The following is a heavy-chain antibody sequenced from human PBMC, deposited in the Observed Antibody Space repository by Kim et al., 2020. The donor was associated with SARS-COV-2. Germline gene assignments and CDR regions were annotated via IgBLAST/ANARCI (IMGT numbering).Heavy chain of an antibody. CDR2: FDPEDGET. D-gene: IGHD6-6*01. CDR3: ATDLKGRIAARLWFWFDP. J-gene: IGHJ5*02. V-gene: IGHV1-24*01. Sequence: ASVKVSCKVSGYTLTELSMHWVRQAPGKGLEWMGGFDPEDGETIYAQKFQGRVTMTEDTSTDTAYMELSSLRSEDTAVYYCATDLKGRIAARLWFWFDPWGQGTLVTVSS. CDR1: GYTLTELS.